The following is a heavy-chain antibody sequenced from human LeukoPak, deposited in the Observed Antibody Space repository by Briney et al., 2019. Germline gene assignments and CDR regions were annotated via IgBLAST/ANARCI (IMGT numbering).Heavy chain of an antibody. V-gene: IGHV4-39*07. D-gene: IGHD2-15*01. CDR1: GGSISSSSYY. Sequence: SSETLSLTCTVSGGSISSSSYYWGWIRQPPGKGLEWIGSIYYSGTTYYNPSLKSRVTISVDTSKNQFSLKLSSVTAADTAVYYCARVGCSGGSCYRSRGAFDIWGQGTMVTVSS. CDR3: ARVGCSGGSCYRSRGAFDI. CDR2: IYYSGTT. J-gene: IGHJ3*02.